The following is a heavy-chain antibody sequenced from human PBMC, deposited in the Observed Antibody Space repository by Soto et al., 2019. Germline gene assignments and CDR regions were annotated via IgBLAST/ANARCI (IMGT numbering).Heavy chain of an antibody. CDR2: IKQDGSEK. D-gene: IGHD3-10*01. CDR1: VFTVSSYW. V-gene: IGHV3-7*03. CDR3: ARSGFGESYYYYYGMDV. J-gene: IGHJ6*02. Sequence: GSLRLSGAASVFTVSSYWMSWVRQAPGKGLEWVANIKQDGSEKYYVDSVKGRFTISRDNAKNSLYLQMNSLRAEDTAVYYCARSGFGESYYYYYGMDVWGQGTTVTVSS.